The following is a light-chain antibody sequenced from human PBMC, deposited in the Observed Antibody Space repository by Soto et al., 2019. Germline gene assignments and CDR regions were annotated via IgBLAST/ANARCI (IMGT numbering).Light chain of an antibody. CDR1: QSLLHSTGYNY. CDR3: MQVLQTPHT. CDR2: LVS. J-gene: IGKJ2*01. Sequence: DIVMTQSPLSLPVTPGEPASISCRSSQSLLHSTGYNYLAWYLQKPGQAPQLLISLVSHRSSGVPDRFSGSRSGTDFTLKISRVEAEDVGVYYCMQVLQTPHTFGQGTKLEIK. V-gene: IGKV2-28*01.